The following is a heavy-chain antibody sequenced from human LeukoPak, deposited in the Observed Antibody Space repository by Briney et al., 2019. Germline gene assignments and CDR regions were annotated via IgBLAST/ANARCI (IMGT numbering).Heavy chain of an antibody. V-gene: IGHV3-21*01. CDR1: VFTFSTYS. Sequence: GWSLSLSCVASVFTFSTYSMNWARPAPGKGLEWVASISSSSSTINYADSVKGRFTISRDNAKNYLYLQMNSLRAEDTAVYYCARDQPPSYSGSYYGFDYWGQGTLVTVSS. CDR2: ISSSSSTI. D-gene: IGHD1-26*01. J-gene: IGHJ4*02. CDR3: ARDQPPSYSGSYYGFDY.